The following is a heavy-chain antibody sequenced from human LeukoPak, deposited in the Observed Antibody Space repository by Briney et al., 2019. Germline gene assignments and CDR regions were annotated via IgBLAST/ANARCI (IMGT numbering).Heavy chain of an antibody. V-gene: IGHV2-5*01. Sequence: SGPTLVKPTQTLTLTCTFSGFSFSTSGVGVGWIRQPPGKALEWLAFIYWNDDKRYSPSLKSRLIITKDTSKNQVVLTMTNMDPVDTGTYYCAHGTTDNYGDYGGAFHIWGQGTMVTVSS. J-gene: IGHJ3*02. D-gene: IGHD4-17*01. CDR2: IYWNDDK. CDR3: AHGTTDNYGDYGGAFHI. CDR1: GFSFSTSGVG.